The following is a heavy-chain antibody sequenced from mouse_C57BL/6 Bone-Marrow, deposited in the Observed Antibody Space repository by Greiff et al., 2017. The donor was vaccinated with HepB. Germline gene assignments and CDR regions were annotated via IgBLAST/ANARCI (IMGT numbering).Heavy chain of an antibody. D-gene: IGHD1-1*01. CDR1: GYTFTDSY. CDR2: IYPGCGNT. CDR3: ASRDYYGSSSFAY. J-gene: IGHJ3*01. V-gene: IGHV1-84*01. Sequence: VQLQLSGPELVKPGASVKISCKASGYTFTDSYLNWVTQRPGQGLEWIGWIYPGCGNTKYTEKFKGKATLTADTSSSTAYMQLSSLTSEDSAVYFCASRDYYGSSSFAYWGQGTLVTVSA.